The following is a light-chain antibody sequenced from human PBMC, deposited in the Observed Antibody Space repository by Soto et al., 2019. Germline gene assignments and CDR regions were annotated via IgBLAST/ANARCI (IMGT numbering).Light chain of an antibody. CDR2: LVN. V-gene: IGLV2-14*01. CDR3: CSLSTTSTPIV. CDR1: SSDIGLYNY. J-gene: IGLJ1*01. Sequence: QSVLSQPASMSGSPGQSITIPCTGASSDIGLYNYVSWYQHHPGKAPKLLISLVNVRPSGLSDRFSASKAGNTASLTISGLQPEDEAYYYCCSLSTTSTPIVFGSGPKVTVL.